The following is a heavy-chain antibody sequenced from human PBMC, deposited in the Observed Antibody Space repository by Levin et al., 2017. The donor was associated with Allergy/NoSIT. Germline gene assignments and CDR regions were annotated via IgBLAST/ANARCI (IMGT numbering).Heavy chain of an antibody. CDR3: AKTRSQGITMVRGPYSH. J-gene: IGHJ4*02. CDR2: ISYDGSNK. Sequence: TGGSLRLSCAASGFIFSSYGMHWVRQAPGKGLEWVAGISYDGSNKYYADSVKGRFTISRDNSKNTLYLQMNSLRAEDTAVYYCAKTRSQGITMVRGPYSHWGQGTLVTVSS. V-gene: IGHV3-30*18. D-gene: IGHD3-10*01. CDR1: GFIFSSYG.